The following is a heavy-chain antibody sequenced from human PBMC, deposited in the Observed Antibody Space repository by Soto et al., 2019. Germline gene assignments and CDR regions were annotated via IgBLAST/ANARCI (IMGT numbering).Heavy chain of an antibody. Sequence: LSLTCAVSGGSICSGGYSWSWIRQPPGKGLEWIGYIYHSGSTYYNPSLKSRVTISVDRSKNQFSLKLSSVTAADTAVYYCARGLWGYDDWGQGTLVTVSS. J-gene: IGHJ4*02. CDR2: IYHSGST. V-gene: IGHV4-30-2*01. D-gene: IGHD3-16*01. CDR1: GGSICSGGYS. CDR3: ARGLWGYDD.